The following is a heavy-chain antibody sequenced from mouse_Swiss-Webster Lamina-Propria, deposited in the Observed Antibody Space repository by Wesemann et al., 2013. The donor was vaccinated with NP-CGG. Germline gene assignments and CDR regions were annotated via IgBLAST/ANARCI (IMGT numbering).Heavy chain of an antibody. CDR1: GYSFTGYN. Sequence: EIQLQQSGAELVKPGASVKISCKASGYSFTGYNMNWVKQSHGKSLEWIGNINPYYGSTSYNQKFKGKATLTVDKSSSTAYMQLNSLTSEDSAVYYCAIYYGDDGFAYWGQGTLVTVSA. J-gene: IGHJ3*01. V-gene: IGHV1-39*01. CDR3: AIYYGDDGFAY. CDR2: INPYYGST. D-gene: IGHD2-13*01.